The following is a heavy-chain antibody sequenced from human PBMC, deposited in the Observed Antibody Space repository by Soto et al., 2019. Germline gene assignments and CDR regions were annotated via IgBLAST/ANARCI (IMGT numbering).Heavy chain of an antibody. CDR1: GFTFSNYG. CDR3: ARDLSGPFDY. CDR2: IWHDGSNK. Sequence: GGSLRLSCAASGFTFSNYGMHWVRQAPGKGLEWVAIIWHDGSNKNYADSVRGRFIISRDNAENTLYLQMNSLRAEDTAVYYCARDLSGPFDYWGQGTLVTVSS. J-gene: IGHJ4*02. V-gene: IGHV3-33*01.